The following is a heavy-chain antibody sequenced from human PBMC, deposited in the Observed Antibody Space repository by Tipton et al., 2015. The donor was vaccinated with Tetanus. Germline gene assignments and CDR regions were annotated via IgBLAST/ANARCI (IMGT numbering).Heavy chain of an antibody. Sequence: TLSLTCSVSGGSISSGDYFWSWIRQLPGKGLECLGNFHHSGSTYYDPSLKSRVTISVDKSKDQFSLKLDSVTAADTAVDFCARSNILRFLDCWGQGTLVTVSS. D-gene: IGHD3-3*01. CDR2: FHHSGST. V-gene: IGHV4-30-4*08. CDR1: GGSISSGDYF. CDR3: ARSNILRFLDC. J-gene: IGHJ4*02.